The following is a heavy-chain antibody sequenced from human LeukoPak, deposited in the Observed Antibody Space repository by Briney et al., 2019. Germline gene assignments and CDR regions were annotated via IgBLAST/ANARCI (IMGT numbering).Heavy chain of an antibody. V-gene: IGHV3-30*18. CDR3: AKDFYDYVWGSYRSYFDY. CDR2: ISYDGSNK. D-gene: IGHD3-16*02. J-gene: IGHJ4*02. Sequence: GGSLRLSCAASGFTFSSYGMHWVRQAPGKGLEWVAVISYDGSNKYYADSVKGRFTISRDNSKNTLYLQMNSLRAEDTAVYYCAKDFYDYVWGSYRSYFDYWGQGILVTVSS. CDR1: GFTFSSYG.